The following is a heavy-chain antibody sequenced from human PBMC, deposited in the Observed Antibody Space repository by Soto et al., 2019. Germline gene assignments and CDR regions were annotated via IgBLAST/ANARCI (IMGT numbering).Heavy chain of an antibody. CDR3: ARGGDSSGYYYASDY. J-gene: IGHJ4*02. CDR2: IYSSGSS. D-gene: IGHD3-22*01. CDR1: GGSISSYY. Sequence: QVQLQESGPGLVKPSETLSLTCTVSGGSISSYYWCWIRQPAGKGLEWIGHIYSSGSSNYNPSLQSRVTMSVDSSKNQCSLKLSSLTAADTAVYYCARGGDSSGYYYASDYWGQGTLVTVSS. V-gene: IGHV4-4*07.